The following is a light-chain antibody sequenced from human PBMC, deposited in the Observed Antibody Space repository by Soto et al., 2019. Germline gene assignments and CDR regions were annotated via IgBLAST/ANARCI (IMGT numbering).Light chain of an antibody. CDR2: EGS. J-gene: IGLJ1*01. V-gene: IGLV2-23*01. CDR1: SSDVGSYNL. CDR3: CSYAGRSTYV. Sequence: QSALTQPASVSGSPGQSITISCTGTSSDVGSYNLVSWYQQHPGKAPKLMIYEGSKRPSGVSNRFSGSKSGNTASLTISGLHAEDEADYYCCSYAGRSTYVFGTGTKVTVL.